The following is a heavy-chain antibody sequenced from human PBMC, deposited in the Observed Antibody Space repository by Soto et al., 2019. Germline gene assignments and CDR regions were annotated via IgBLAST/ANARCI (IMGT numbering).Heavy chain of an antibody. J-gene: IGHJ5*02. D-gene: IGHD3-3*01. CDR1: GFTFSSYA. CDR3: ARDPLTIFGVVGWFDP. V-gene: IGHV3-30-3*01. CDR2: ISHDGSNK. Sequence: PGGSLRLSCAASGFTFSSYAMHWVRQAPGKGLEWVAVISHDGSNKYYADSVKGRFTISRDNSKNTLYLQMNSLRAEDTAVYYCARDPLTIFGVVGWFDPWGQGTLVTVSS.